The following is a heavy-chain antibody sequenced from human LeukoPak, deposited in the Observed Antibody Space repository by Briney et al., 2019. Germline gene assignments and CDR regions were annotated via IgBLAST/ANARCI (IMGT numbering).Heavy chain of an antibody. Sequence: SETLSLTCTVSGGSISSSSYYWGWIRQPPGKGLEWIGSIYYSGSTYYNPSLKSRVTISVDTSKNQFSLKLSSVTAADTAVYYCARPGQQLVPYGMDVWGQGTTVTVSS. CDR2: IYYSGST. D-gene: IGHD6-13*01. CDR1: GGSISSSSYY. CDR3: ARPGQQLVPYGMDV. V-gene: IGHV4-39*01. J-gene: IGHJ6*02.